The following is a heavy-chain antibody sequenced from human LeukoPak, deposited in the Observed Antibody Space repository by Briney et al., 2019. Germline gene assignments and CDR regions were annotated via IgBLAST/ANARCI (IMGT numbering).Heavy chain of an antibody. CDR2: IWYDGSNK. Sequence: PGGSLRLSCAASGFTFSSYGMHWVRQAPGKGLEWVAVIWYDGSNKYYADSVKGRFTISRDNSKNTLYLQMNSLRAEDTAVYYCAKDLILKGGNQPRDAFDIWGQGTMVTVSS. V-gene: IGHV3-33*03. CDR3: AKDLILKGGNQPRDAFDI. D-gene: IGHD4-23*01. J-gene: IGHJ3*02. CDR1: GFTFSSYG.